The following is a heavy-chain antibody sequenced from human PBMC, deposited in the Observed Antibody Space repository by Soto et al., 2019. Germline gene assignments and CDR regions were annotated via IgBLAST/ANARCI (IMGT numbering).Heavy chain of an antibody. J-gene: IGHJ6*02. Sequence: QVQLVQSGAEVKKPGSSVKVSCKASGGTFSSYAISWVRQAPGQGLEWMGGIIPIFGTANYAQKFQGRVTITADDSTSTAYMELSSLRSEDTAVYYCARTEPPEYCTNGVCPNYYYYGMDVWGQGTTVTVSS. V-gene: IGHV1-69*12. CDR1: GGTFSSYA. D-gene: IGHD2-8*01. CDR3: ARTEPPEYCTNGVCPNYYYYGMDV. CDR2: IIPIFGTA.